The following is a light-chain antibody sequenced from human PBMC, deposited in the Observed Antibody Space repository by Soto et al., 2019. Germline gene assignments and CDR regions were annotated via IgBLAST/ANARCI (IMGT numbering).Light chain of an antibody. V-gene: IGKV3-15*01. Sequence: EIVMTQAPATLSVSPGERATLSCRASQRVSRHLAWYQQTPGQAPRLLIYDASTRATGIPDRFSGSGSETEFTLTISSLQSEDYAIYYCQQYNNWPPWTFGQGTKVDNK. CDR3: QQYNNWPPWT. J-gene: IGKJ1*01. CDR1: QRVSRH. CDR2: DAS.